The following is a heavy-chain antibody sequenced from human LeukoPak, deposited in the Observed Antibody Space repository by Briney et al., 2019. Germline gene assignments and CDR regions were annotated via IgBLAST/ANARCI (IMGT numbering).Heavy chain of an antibody. CDR3: AKDRGVYCSSTSCYQNY. Sequence: PGGSLRLSCAASGFTFSSYAMSWVRQAPGKGLEWVSTISGSGSSTYHADSVKGRFTISRDNSKNTLYLQMNSLRAEDTAVYYCAKDRGVYCSSTSCYQNYWGQGTLVTVSS. CDR2: ISGSGSST. J-gene: IGHJ4*02. V-gene: IGHV3-23*01. CDR1: GFTFSSYA. D-gene: IGHD2-2*01.